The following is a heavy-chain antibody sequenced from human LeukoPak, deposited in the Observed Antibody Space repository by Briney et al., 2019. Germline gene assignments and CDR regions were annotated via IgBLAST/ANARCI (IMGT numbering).Heavy chain of an antibody. CDR3: VRESRRYQLPGLNDYYYMDV. J-gene: IGHJ6*03. Sequence: PGGSLRLSCAAPGFTFSSYWMSWVRQAPGKGLEWVANIKQDGSEKYYVDSVKGRFTISRDIAKNSLYLQMNSLRAEDTAVYYCVRESRRYQLPGLNDYYYMDVWGKGTTVTVSS. CDR2: IKQDGSEK. CDR1: GFTFSSYW. D-gene: IGHD2-2*01. V-gene: IGHV3-7*01.